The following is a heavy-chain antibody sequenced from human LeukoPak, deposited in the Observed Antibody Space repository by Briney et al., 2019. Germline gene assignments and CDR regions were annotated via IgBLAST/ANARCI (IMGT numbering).Heavy chain of an antibody. D-gene: IGHD2-2*01. CDR3: AKDRSSYRIVVVPAAIPAFDP. J-gene: IGHJ5*02. CDR2: IRYDGSNK. Sequence: GGSLRLSCAASGFTFSSYGMHWVRQAPGKGLEWVAFIRYDGSNKYYADSVKGRFTISRDNSKNTLYLQMNSLRAEDTAVYYCAKDRSSYRIVVVPAAIPAFDPWGQGTLVTVSS. V-gene: IGHV3-30*02. CDR1: GFTFSSYG.